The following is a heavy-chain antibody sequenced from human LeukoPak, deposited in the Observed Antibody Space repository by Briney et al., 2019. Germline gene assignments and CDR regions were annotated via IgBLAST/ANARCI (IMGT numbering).Heavy chain of an antibody. D-gene: IGHD6-19*01. CDR2: ISYDGSNK. CDR3: ARVRGSGWYEIDY. J-gene: IGHJ4*02. CDR1: GFTFSSYG. V-gene: IGHV3-30*03. Sequence: PGRSLRLSCAASGFTFSSYGMHWVRQAPGKGLEWVAVISYDGSNKYYADSVKGRFTISRDNSKNTLYLQMNSLRAEDTAVYYCARVRGSGWYEIDYWGQGTLVTVSS.